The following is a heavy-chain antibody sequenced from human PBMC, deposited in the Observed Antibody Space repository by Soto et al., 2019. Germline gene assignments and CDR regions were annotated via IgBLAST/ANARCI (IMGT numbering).Heavy chain of an antibody. CDR1: GYTFTSYG. Sequence: ASVKVSCKASGYTFTSYGISWVRQAPGQGLEWMGWFSAYNGNTNYAQKLQGRVTMTTDTSTSTAYMELRRLRSDATAVYYCARLAPFVVVADGRAVWGQGTTVTVSS. CDR3: ARLAPFVVVADGRAV. CDR2: FSAYNGNT. D-gene: IGHD2-15*01. J-gene: IGHJ6*02. V-gene: IGHV1-18*04.